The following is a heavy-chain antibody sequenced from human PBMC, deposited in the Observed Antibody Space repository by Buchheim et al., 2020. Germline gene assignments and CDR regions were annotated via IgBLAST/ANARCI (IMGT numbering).Heavy chain of an antibody. CDR3: ARSVGQWLVPWIYFDP. CDR2: IKQDGSEK. CDR1: GFTFSSYW. D-gene: IGHD6-19*01. V-gene: IGHV3-7*01. J-gene: IGHJ5*02. Sequence: EVQLVESGGGLVQPGGSLRLSCAASGFTFSSYWMSWVRQAPGKGLEWVANIKQDGSEKYYVDSVKGRFTISRDNAKNSLYLQMNSLRAEDTAVYYCARSVGQWLVPWIYFDPWGQGTL.